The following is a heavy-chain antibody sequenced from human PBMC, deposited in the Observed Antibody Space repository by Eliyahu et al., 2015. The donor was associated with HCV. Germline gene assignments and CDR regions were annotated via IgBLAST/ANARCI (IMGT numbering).Heavy chain of an antibody. V-gene: IGHV4-34*02. CDR2: IXPSGST. D-gene: IGHD3-22*01. J-gene: IGHJ4*02. Sequence: QVQLQQWGAGLLKPSETLSLTCAVYGGSXXGYSXXWXRQSPGKGLEWIGEIXPSGSTNYNPSLRSRVTISMETSKNQFSLKVRSVTATDTALYYCARGSQSEGYYDTSGWKGEFDYWGQGTLVTVSS. CDR3: ARGSQSEGYYDTSGWKGEFDY. CDR1: GGSXXGYS.